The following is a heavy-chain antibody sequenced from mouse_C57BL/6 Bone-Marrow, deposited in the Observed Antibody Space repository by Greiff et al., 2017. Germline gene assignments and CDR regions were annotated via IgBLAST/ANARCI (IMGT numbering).Heavy chain of an antibody. Sequence: QVQLQQSGAELARPGASVKLSCKASGYTFTSYGISWVKQRTGQGLEWIGEIYPRSGNTYYNEKFKGKATLTADKSSSTAYMELRSLTSEDSAVYFCARRRGSYYRGFAYWGQGTLVTVSA. CDR1: GYTFTSYG. CDR3: ARRRGSYYRGFAY. CDR2: IYPRSGNT. J-gene: IGHJ3*01. V-gene: IGHV1-81*01. D-gene: IGHD1-1*01.